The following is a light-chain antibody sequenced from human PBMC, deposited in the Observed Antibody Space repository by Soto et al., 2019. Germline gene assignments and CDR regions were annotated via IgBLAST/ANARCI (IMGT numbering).Light chain of an antibody. V-gene: IGLV2-14*01. CDR3: SSYTGSSTYVV. CDR2: DVS. J-gene: IGLJ2*01. Sequence: QSALTQPASGSGSPGQTITISCTGTSSDVGGSNYVSWYQQHPGKAPKLMIYDVSNRPSGVSNRFSGSKSANTASLTISGLQAEDEADYYCSSYTGSSTYVVFGGGTKLTV. CDR1: SSDVGGSNY.